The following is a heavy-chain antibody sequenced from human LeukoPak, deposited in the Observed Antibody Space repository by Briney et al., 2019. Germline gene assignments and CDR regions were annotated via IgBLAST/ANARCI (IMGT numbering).Heavy chain of an antibody. J-gene: IGHJ4*02. CDR2: MNPNSGNT. Sequence: VASVKVSCKASGYTFTSYDINWVRQATGQGLEWMGWMNPNSGNTGYAQKFQGRVTMTRDTSISTAYMELSSLRSEDTAVYYCARKGGSYYYFHYWGQGTLVTVSS. D-gene: IGHD1-26*01. V-gene: IGHV1-8*01. CDR1: GYTFTSYD. CDR3: ARKGGSYYYFHY.